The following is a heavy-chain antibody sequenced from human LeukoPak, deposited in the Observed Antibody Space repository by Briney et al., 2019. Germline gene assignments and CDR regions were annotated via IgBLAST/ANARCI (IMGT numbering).Heavy chain of an antibody. CDR2: IWSNGINR. CDR1: GFTFSNYG. J-gene: IGHJ3*02. CDR3: AKERGPFDAFDI. V-gene: IGHV3-33*06. Sequence: GGSLRLSCAASGFTFSNYGMHWVRQAPGKGLEWVAVIWSNGINRYYADSVKGRFTFSRDNSKNTLSLQMNSLRAEDTAVYYCAKERGPFDAFDIGGQGTMVTVSS.